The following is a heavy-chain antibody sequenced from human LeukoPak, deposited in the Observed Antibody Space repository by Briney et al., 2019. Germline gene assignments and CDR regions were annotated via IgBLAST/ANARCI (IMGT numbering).Heavy chain of an antibody. V-gene: IGHV4-34*01. CDR1: GGSFSGYY. J-gene: IGHJ4*02. CDR3: ARTVLRYSSGFGY. CDR2: INHSGST. D-gene: IGHD6-19*01. Sequence: SETLSLTCAVYGGSFSGYYWSWIRQPPGKGLEWIGEINHSGSTNYNPSLKSRVTISVNTSKNQFSLKLSSVTAADTAVYYCARTVLRYSSGFGYWGQGTLVTVSS.